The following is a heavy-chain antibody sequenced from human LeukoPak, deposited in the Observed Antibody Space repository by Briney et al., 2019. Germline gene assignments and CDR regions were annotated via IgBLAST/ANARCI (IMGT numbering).Heavy chain of an antibody. CDR2: INWNGGST. V-gene: IGHV3-20*04. CDR3: ARDLYYGSASPRLDY. CDR1: GFTFDDYG. D-gene: IGHD3-10*01. Sequence: PGGSLRLSCAASGFTFDDYGMSWVRQAPGKGLEWVSGINWNGGSTAYADSVKGRFTISRDNAHGSLYLQMNSLRVEDTAIYYCARDLYYGSASPRLDYWGQGTLVTVSS. J-gene: IGHJ4*02.